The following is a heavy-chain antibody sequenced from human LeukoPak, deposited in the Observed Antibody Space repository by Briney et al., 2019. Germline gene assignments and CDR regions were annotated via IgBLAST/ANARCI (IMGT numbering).Heavy chain of an antibody. J-gene: IGHJ6*02. D-gene: IGHD4-17*01. CDR3: AREDPQTTVPEGLDV. CDR1: GGSISNYY. V-gene: IGHV4-59*01. Sequence: SETLSLTCTVSGGSISNYYWSWIRQSPVKGLEWIGYIYFSGATNYNPSLKSRVTISVGTSKNQFSLKLSSVTAADTAVYYCAREDPQTTVPEGLDVWGQGTTVTVSS. CDR2: IYFSGAT.